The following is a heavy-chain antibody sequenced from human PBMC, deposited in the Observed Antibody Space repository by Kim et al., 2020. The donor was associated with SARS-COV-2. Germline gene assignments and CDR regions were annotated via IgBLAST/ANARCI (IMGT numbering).Heavy chain of an antibody. CDR3: ARRFRCSSTSCRTGFDY. J-gene: IGHJ4*02. CDR1: GGSISSSSYY. CDR2: IYYSGST. D-gene: IGHD2-2*01. V-gene: IGHV4-39*01. Sequence: SETLSLTCTVSGGSISSSSYYWGWIRQPPGKGLEWIGSIYYSGSTYYNPSLKSRVTISVDTSKNQFSLKLSSVTAADTAVYYCARRFRCSSTSCRTGFDYWGQGTLVTVSS.